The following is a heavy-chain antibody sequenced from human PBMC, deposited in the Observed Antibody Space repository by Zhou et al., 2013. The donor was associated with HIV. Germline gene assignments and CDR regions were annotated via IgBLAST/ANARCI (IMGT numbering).Heavy chain of an antibody. CDR2: INPGIGST. J-gene: IGHJ3*02. Sequence: QVQLVQSGAEVKTPGASVKISCRASGYAFTSYYIHWVRQAPGQGLEWMGLINPGIGSTYYAEKFQGRITVTRDTSTNTVNMQLGTLTSEDTAVYYCNRGMQQWVNDAFDIWGQGTMVTVSS. D-gene: IGHD6-13*01. CDR3: NRGMQQWVNDAFDI. CDR1: GYAFTSYY. V-gene: IGHV1-46*03.